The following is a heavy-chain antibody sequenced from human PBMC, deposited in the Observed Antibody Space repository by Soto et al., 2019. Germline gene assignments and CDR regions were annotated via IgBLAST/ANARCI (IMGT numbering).Heavy chain of an antibody. Sequence: QVQLVQSGAEVKKPGASVKVSCKASGYTFTNFDLNWVRLATGQGLEWMGWMNPNTGNTGFAPKFQGRVTMTRNTSTNTAYMELSSLRSEDTAVYYCARGFPYCSSINCYGSRWLDPWGQGTLVIVTA. V-gene: IGHV1-8*01. D-gene: IGHD2-2*01. CDR2: MNPNTGNT. CDR1: GYTFTNFD. CDR3: ARGFPYCSSINCYGSRWLDP. J-gene: IGHJ5*02.